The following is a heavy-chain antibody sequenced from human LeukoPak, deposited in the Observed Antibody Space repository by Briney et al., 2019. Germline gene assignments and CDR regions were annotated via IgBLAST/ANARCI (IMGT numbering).Heavy chain of an antibody. Sequence: GGSLRLSCEASGFTYSSHWMTWVRQAPGKGLEWVANIKPDGSEKYYVDSVKGRFTISRHNSKNTLYLQMNSLRAEDTAVYYCARDLAAAGPERAEYWGQGTLVTVSS. D-gene: IGHD6-13*01. CDR2: IKPDGSEK. V-gene: IGHV3-7*03. CDR3: ARDLAAAGPERAEY. J-gene: IGHJ4*02. CDR1: GFTYSSHW.